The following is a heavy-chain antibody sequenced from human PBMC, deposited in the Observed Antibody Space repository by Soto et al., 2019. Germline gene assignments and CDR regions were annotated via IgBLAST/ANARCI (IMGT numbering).Heavy chain of an antibody. V-gene: IGHV6-1*01. CDR2: TYYRSKWYN. CDR1: GDSVSSNSAA. CDR3: ARDSGRSLSGYDSYYYYYYYMDV. J-gene: IGHJ6*03. D-gene: IGHD5-12*01. Sequence: SQTLSLTCAISGDSVSSNSAAWNWIRQSPSRGLEWLGRTYYRSKWYNDYAVSVKSRITINPDTSKNQLSLQLNSVTPEDTAVYYCARDSGRSLSGYDSYYYYYYYMDVWGKGTTVTVSS.